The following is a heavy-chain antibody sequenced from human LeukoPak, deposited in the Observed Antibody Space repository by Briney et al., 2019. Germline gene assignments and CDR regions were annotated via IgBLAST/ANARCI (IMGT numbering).Heavy chain of an antibody. D-gene: IGHD3-3*01. CDR3: ARAEGYDFWSGLDY. CDR1: GFTFSSYW. J-gene: IGHJ4*02. V-gene: IGHV3-7*01. CDR2: IKQDGSEK. Sequence: AGGSLRLSCAASGFTFSSYWMSWVRQAPGKGLEWVANIKQDGSEKYYVDSVKGRFTISRDNAKNSLYLQMNSLRAEDTAVYYCARAEGYDFWSGLDYWGQGTLVTVSS.